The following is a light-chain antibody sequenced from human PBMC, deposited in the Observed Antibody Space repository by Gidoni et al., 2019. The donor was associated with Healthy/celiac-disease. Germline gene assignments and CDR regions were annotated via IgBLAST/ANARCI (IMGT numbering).Light chain of an antibody. CDR3: QQSYSTPRS. Sequence: DIQLTQSPSSLSASVGDRVTITCRASQSISSSLNWYQQKPGKAPKLLIYAASSVQSGVPARLSGCGSGTDFTLTISSLQPEDFATYYGQQSYSTPRSFGQGTKVEIK. V-gene: IGKV1-39*01. J-gene: IGKJ1*01. CDR1: QSISSS. CDR2: AAS.